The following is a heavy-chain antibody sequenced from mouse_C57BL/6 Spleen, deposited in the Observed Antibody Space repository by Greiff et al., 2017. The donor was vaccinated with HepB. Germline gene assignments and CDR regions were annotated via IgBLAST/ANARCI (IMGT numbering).Heavy chain of an antibody. Sequence: EVKLVESGGGLVKPGGSLKLSCAASGFTFSDYGMHWVRQAPEKGLEWVAYISRGSSTIYYADTVKGRFTISRDNAKNTLFLQMTSLGSEDTAMYDCARALVRAMDYWGQGTSVTVSS. D-gene: IGHD2-10*02. CDR3: ARALVRAMDY. CDR1: GFTFSDYG. J-gene: IGHJ4*01. CDR2: ISRGSSTI. V-gene: IGHV5-17*01.